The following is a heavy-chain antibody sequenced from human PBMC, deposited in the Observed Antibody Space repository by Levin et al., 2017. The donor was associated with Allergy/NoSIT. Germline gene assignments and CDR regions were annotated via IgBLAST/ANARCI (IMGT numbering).Heavy chain of an antibody. CDR3: VKDVAAAGNYWHFDL. J-gene: IGHJ2*01. CDR2: ITSYGDAT. Sequence: GGSLRLSCAASGFRFSSYVMAWVRQAPGKGLEWVSAITSYGDATYYSDSVKGRFTISRDNSNNTVFLHMHSLRGEDSGLYYCVKDVAAAGNYWHFDLWGRGTVVTVSS. V-gene: IGHV3-23*01. D-gene: IGHD6-13*01. CDR1: GFRFSSYV.